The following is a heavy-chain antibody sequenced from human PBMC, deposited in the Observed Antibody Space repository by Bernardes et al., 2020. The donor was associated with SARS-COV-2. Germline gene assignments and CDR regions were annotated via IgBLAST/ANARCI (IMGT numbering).Heavy chain of an antibody. CDR2: IYWDDDK. D-gene: IGHD4-17*01. J-gene: IGHJ4*02. V-gene: IGHV2-5*02. CDR3: AHSLAVTEFDY. Sequence: SGPTLVKPTQTLTLTCTFSGFSLSTTGAGVGWIRQPPGKALEWLALIYWDDDKRYSPSLKSRLTITKDTSKNQVVLKMTNMDPVDTATYYCAHSLAVTEFDYWGQGTLVTVSS. CDR1: GFSLSTTGAG.